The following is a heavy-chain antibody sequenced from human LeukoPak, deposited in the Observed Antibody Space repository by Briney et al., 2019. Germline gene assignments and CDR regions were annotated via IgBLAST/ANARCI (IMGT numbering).Heavy chain of an antibody. CDR3: ATWGSSSSPLPSLDV. Sequence: GASVKVSCKASGYIFSNYYMYWVRRVPGQGLERMGVIDPSGGGTTYAQNFQDRITMTRDTSTSTVYMELSSLRSEDTAVYYCATWGSSSSPLPSLDVWGQGTTVTVSS. D-gene: IGHD6-13*01. V-gene: IGHV1-46*01. CDR2: IDPSGGGT. J-gene: IGHJ6*02. CDR1: GYIFSNYY.